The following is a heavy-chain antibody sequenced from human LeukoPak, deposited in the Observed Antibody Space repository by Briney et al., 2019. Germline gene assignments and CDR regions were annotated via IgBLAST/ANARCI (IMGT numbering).Heavy chain of an antibody. CDR2: IYYSGST. V-gene: IGHV4-59*01. CDR1: GGSISSYY. CDR3: ARGVWGPVSPFDP. J-gene: IGHJ5*02. Sequence: PSETLSLTCTVSGGSISSYYWSWIRQPPGKGLEWIGYIYYSGSTNYNPSLKSRVTISVDTSKNQFSLKLSSVTAADTAVYYCARGVWGPVSPFDPWGQGTLVTVSS. D-gene: IGHD7-27*01.